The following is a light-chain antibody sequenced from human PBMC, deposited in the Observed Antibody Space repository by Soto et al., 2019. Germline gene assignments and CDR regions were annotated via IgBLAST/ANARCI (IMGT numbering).Light chain of an antibody. Sequence: DIQMTQSPTTLSASVGDRVTITCRASQNISKWLAWYQQKPGKAPKFLIYEASRLESGVSSRFSGSGSGRDFTLTINRLQPDDFATYYCQQYRSYWTFGQGTKVEIK. CDR2: EAS. J-gene: IGKJ1*01. V-gene: IGKV1-5*03. CDR1: QNISKW. CDR3: QQYRSYWT.